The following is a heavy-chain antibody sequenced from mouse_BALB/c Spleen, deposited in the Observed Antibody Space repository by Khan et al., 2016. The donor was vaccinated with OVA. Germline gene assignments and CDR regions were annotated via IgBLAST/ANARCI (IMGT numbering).Heavy chain of an antibody. CDR2: ISYDGSN. V-gene: IGHV3-6*02. Sequence: EVQLQESGPGLVKPSQSLSLTCSVTGKSITSGYYWNWIRQFPGNKLEWMGYISYDGSNNYNPSLKNRISITRDTSKNQFSLKLNSVTTEDTATYYCARAIHAMDYWGQGTSVTVSS. CDR1: GKSITSGYY. CDR3: ARAIHAMDY. J-gene: IGHJ4*01.